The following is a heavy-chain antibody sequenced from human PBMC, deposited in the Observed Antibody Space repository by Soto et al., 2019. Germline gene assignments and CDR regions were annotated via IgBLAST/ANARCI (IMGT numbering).Heavy chain of an antibody. Sequence: HPGGSLRLSCAASGFTFSSYGMHWVRQAPGKGLEWVAVISYDGSNKYYADSVKGRFTISRDNSKNTLYLQMNSLRAEDTAVYYCAKGGSPPRPAYCSSTSCCPSPDAFDIWGQGTMVTVSS. CDR1: GFTFSSYG. V-gene: IGHV3-30*18. D-gene: IGHD2-2*01. J-gene: IGHJ3*02. CDR3: AKGGSPPRPAYCSSTSCCPSPDAFDI. CDR2: ISYDGSNK.